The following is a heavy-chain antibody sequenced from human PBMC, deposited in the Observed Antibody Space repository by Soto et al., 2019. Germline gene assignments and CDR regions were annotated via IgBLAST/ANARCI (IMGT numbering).Heavy chain of an antibody. CDR1: EFTISSYA. D-gene: IGHD6-19*01. V-gene: IGHV3-30-3*01. Sequence: RLSCAASEFTISSYAIHWVRQAPGKGLEWVAVISYDGSSKYNSDSVKGPFTISRDKSKNTVYLQMHSLTVEDTAVYYCARDAVAMDYWGRGTLVTVSS. CDR2: ISYDGSSK. J-gene: IGHJ4*02. CDR3: ARDAVAMDY.